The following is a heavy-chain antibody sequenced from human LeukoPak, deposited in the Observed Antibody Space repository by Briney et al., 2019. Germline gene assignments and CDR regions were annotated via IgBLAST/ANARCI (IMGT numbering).Heavy chain of an antibody. CDR1: GFTFSNAW. CDR3: TTVYDFWSGPEFDY. Sequence: GGSLRLSCAASGFTFSNAWMSWVRQAPGKGLEWVGRIKSKTDGGTTDYAAPVKGRFTISRDDSKNTLYLQMNSLKTEDTAVYYCTTVYDFWSGPEFDYWGQGTLVTVSS. CDR2: IKSKTDGGTT. V-gene: IGHV3-15*01. J-gene: IGHJ4*02. D-gene: IGHD3-3*01.